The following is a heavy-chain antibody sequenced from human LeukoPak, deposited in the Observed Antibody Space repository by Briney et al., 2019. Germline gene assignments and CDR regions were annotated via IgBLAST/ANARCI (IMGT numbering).Heavy chain of an antibody. CDR1: GYTLTELS. Sequence: ASVKVSCKVSGYTLTELSMHWVRQAPGKGLEWMGGFDPEDGETIYAQKFQGRVTMTEDTSTDTAYMELSSLRSEDTAVYYCARRNTAMVDDAFDIWGQGTMVTVSS. D-gene: IGHD5-18*01. CDR3: ARRNTAMVDDAFDI. V-gene: IGHV1-24*01. J-gene: IGHJ3*02. CDR2: FDPEDGET.